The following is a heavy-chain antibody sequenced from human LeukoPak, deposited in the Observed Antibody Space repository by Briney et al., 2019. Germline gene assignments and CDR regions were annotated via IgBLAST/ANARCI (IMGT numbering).Heavy chain of an antibody. CDR3: ARLYCSGANCYANLDY. J-gene: IGHJ4*02. CDR1: GFTFSTYW. V-gene: IGHV3-7*04. Sequence: GGSLRLSCAASGFTFSTYWMSWVRQAPGKGLEWVANIKQDGSQTYYVDSVRGRFTISRDNAKNSLCLQMNSLTAEDTAVYYCARLYCSGANCYANLDYWGQGTLVAVSS. CDR2: IKQDGSQT. D-gene: IGHD2-15*01.